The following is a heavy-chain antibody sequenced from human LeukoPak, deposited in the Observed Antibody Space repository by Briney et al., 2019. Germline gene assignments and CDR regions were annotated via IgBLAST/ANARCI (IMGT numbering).Heavy chain of an antibody. Sequence: SETLSLTCAVYGGSFSVYYWSWIRQPPGKGLEWIGEINHSGSTNYNPSLKSRVTISVDTSKNQFSLKLSSVTAADTAVYYCARGPLRGSTTSYYFDYWGQGTLVIVSS. D-gene: IGHD2-2*01. V-gene: IGHV4-34*01. CDR1: GGSFSVYY. J-gene: IGHJ4*02. CDR3: ARGPLRGSTTSYYFDY. CDR2: INHSGST.